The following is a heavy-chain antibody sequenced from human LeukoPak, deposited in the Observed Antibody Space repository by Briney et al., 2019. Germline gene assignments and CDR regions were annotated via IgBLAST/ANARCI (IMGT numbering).Heavy chain of an antibody. D-gene: IGHD3-3*01. CDR1: GFTLSDYW. CDR3: ETHGYDTWSGYYPY. Sequence: GGSLRLSCAASGFTLSDYWMSWVRQAPGKGPEWVATINRDGSETYFVDSVRGRSTLSRDNAKSSLYFEMNSLRAEDAALYYCETHGYDTWSGYYPYWGQGALVTVSS. CDR2: INRDGSET. J-gene: IGHJ4*02. V-gene: IGHV3-7*01.